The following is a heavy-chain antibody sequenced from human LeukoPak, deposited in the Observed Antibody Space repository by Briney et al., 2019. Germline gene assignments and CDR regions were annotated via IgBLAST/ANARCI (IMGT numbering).Heavy chain of an antibody. CDR1: GGSISSGGYY. CDR3: ARESYDSSGYGN. CDR2: IYYSGST. D-gene: IGHD3-22*01. V-gene: IGHV4-31*03. Sequence: SETLSLTCTVSGGSISSGGYYWGWIRQHPGKGLEWIGYIYYSGSTYYNPSLKSRVTISVDTSKNQFSLKLSSVTAADTAVYYCARESYDSSGYGNWGQGTLVTVSS. J-gene: IGHJ4*02.